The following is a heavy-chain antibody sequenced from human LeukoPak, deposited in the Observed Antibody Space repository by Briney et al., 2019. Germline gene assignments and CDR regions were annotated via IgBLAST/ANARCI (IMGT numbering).Heavy chain of an antibody. CDR3: AREGDTQGYSYGPNFDY. J-gene: IGHJ4*02. CDR2: INTNTGNP. CDR1: GYTFTSYA. D-gene: IGHD5-18*01. V-gene: IGHV7-4-1*02. Sequence: VASVKVSCKASGYTFTSYAMNWVRQAPGQGLEWMGWINTNTGNPTYAQGFTGRFVSSLDTSVSTAYLQISSLKAEDTAVYYCAREGDTQGYSYGPNFDYWGQGTLVTVSS.